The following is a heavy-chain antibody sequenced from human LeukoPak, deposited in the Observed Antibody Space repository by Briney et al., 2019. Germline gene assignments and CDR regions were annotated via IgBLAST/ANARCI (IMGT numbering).Heavy chain of an antibody. J-gene: IGHJ4*02. CDR1: GGSFSGYY. D-gene: IGHD2-15*01. V-gene: IGHV4-34*01. CDR2: INHSGST. CDR3: ASSRRGYCSGGSCYRDDY. Sequence: PSETLSLTCAVYGGSFSGYYWSWIRQPPGKGLEWIGEINHSGSTNYNPSLKSRVTISVDTSKNQFSLKLSSVTAADTAVYYCASSRRGYCSGGSCYRDDYWGQGTLVTVSS.